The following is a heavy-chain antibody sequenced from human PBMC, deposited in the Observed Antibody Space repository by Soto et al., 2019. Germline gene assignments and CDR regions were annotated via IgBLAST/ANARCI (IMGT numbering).Heavy chain of an antibody. D-gene: IGHD3-16*01. J-gene: IGHJ4*02. CDR1: GGSISSSHW. V-gene: IGHV4-4*02. CDR2: IYHSGST. CDR3: ASAGGGEDY. Sequence: QVQLQESGPGLVKPSGTLSLTCAVSGGSISSSHWWSWVRQPPGKGLEWIGEIYHSGSTNYNPSLKSRVTISVDTTKHQSALKLSSVTAAEAAVYYCASAGGGEDYWGQGTLVTVSS.